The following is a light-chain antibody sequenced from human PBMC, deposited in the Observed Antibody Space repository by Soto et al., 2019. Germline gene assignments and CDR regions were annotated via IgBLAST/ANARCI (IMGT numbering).Light chain of an antibody. CDR3: QQYNIYSPWT. Sequence: EIPMTQSASTLSVSVGDRASLXCRASQSLRGCFVWYQQKAGKAPKLLIFKASNLQIAVKSRLSGSGSGREFSLNISSIQPDDFATYYCQQYNIYSPWTFGQGTKVDIK. V-gene: IGKV1-5*03. CDR2: KAS. CDR1: QSLRGC. J-gene: IGKJ1*01.